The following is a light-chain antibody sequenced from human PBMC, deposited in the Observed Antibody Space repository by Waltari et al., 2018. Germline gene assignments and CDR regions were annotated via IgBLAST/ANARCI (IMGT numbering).Light chain of an antibody. CDR3: YSYAGSGTWV. Sequence: QSALTQPASVSGSPGQSITISCTGTSSAVGPYNFSSWYQQNPGKAPKLMIYEGNKRPSGVSNRFSGSKAGNTASLTISGLQAEDEADYYCYSYAGSGTWVFGGGTKLTVL. CDR1: SSAVGPYNF. V-gene: IGLV2-23*01. J-gene: IGLJ3*02. CDR2: EGN.